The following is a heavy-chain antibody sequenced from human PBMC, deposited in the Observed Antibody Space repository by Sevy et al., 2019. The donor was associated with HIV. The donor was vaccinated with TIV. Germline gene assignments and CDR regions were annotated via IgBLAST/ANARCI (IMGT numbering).Heavy chain of an antibody. Sequence: ASVKVSCKVSGHTLTEISMHCVRQTPGRGLEWMGRFDPEDGETIYAQKFQGRITMTEDTSTDTAYLELSSLRSEDTAVYYCATAREYYEDNSGYFDYWGPGTLVTVSS. J-gene: IGHJ4*02. D-gene: IGHD3-22*01. CDR2: FDPEDGET. CDR1: GHTLTEIS. CDR3: ATAREYYEDNSGYFDY. V-gene: IGHV1-24*01.